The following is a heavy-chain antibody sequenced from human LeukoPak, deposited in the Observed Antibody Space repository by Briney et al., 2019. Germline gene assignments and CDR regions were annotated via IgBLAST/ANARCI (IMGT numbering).Heavy chain of an antibody. J-gene: IGHJ6*02. CDR3: ARERIALSLYGDSSRHDYYYYYGMDV. Sequence: SETLSLTCTVSGGSISSSSYYWGWIRQPPGKGLEWIGSIYYSGSTYYNPSLKSRVTISVDTPKNQFSLKLSFVTAADTAVYYCARERIALSLYGDSSRHDYYYYYGMDVWGQGTTVTVSS. CDR2: IYYSGST. D-gene: IGHD4-17*01. V-gene: IGHV4-39*07. CDR1: GGSISSSSYY.